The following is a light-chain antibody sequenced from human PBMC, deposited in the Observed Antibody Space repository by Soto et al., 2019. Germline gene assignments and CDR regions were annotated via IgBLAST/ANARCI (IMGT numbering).Light chain of an antibody. CDR2: EVS. V-gene: IGLV2-14*01. CDR3: SSYTSSSTDCV. CDR1: SSDVGGYNY. Sequence: QSLLTQPASVSWSPGQSITISCTGTSSDVGGYNYVSWYQQHPGKAPKLMIYEVSNRPSGVSNRFSGSKSGNTASLTISGLQAEDEADYYCSSYTSSSTDCVFGTGTKVTV. J-gene: IGLJ1*01.